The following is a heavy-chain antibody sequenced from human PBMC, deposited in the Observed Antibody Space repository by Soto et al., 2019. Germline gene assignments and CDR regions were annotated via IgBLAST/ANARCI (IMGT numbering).Heavy chain of an antibody. Sequence: GESLKISCKASGYSFXTYWIGWVRQLPGKGLEWMGIIYPDDSDTRYSPSFQGQVTISADKSFTTVYLQWNSLKASDTAIYYCARPGYYDSSGFFNFAHWGQGTLVTVSS. D-gene: IGHD3-22*01. CDR2: IYPDDSDT. V-gene: IGHV5-51*01. CDR1: GYSFXTYW. CDR3: ARPGYYDSSGFFNFAH. J-gene: IGHJ4*02.